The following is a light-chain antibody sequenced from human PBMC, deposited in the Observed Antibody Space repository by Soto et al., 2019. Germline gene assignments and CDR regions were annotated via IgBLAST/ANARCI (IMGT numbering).Light chain of an antibody. Sequence: AIQVTQSPSSLSASVGDRVTITCRASQGIRNDLGWYQQKPGKAPKLLIYAASILQSGVPLRFSGSGSGTDFTLTISSLQPEDFATYYCLHDYNYPLTFGGGTKVDIK. J-gene: IGKJ4*01. V-gene: IGKV1-6*01. CDR2: AAS. CDR1: QGIRND. CDR3: LHDYNYPLT.